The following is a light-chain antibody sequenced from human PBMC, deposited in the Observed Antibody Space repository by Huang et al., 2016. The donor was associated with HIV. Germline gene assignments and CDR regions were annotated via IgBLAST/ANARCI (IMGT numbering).Light chain of an antibody. J-gene: IGKJ4*01. CDR1: QDISNY. Sequence: IHLTQSPSSLSAFVGDRVTITCRASQDISNYLAWYQLKPGMVPKLLIYGASTLQGGVPSRFSGTGSGADFTLTISSLQPEDSATYFCQQLNSYPLTFGGGTKVEIK. V-gene: IGKV1-9*01. CDR3: QQLNSYPLT. CDR2: GAS.